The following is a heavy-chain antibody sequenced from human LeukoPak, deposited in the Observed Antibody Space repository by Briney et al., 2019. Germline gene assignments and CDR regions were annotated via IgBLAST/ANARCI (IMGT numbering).Heavy chain of an antibody. V-gene: IGHV4-59*01. D-gene: IGHD2-15*01. CDR2: IFHSGTA. CDR3: ARKVYSFDVFDY. CDR1: GGSISSYY. J-gene: IGHJ4*02. Sequence: SETLSLTCTVSGGSISSYYWSWIRQPPGKALEWIGYIFHSGTANCHPSLKSRVTISIDTSENQFSLKLSSVTAADTAVYYCARKVYSFDVFDYRGQGTLVTVSS.